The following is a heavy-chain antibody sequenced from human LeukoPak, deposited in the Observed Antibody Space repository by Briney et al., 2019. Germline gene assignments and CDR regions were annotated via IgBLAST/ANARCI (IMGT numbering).Heavy chain of an antibody. V-gene: IGHV3-7*03. Sequence: GGSLRLSCAASGLNFRSSWMSWIRQAPGKVLERVANINQDGSEKYYVDSVKGRFTISRDNAKNSLYLQMNSLRVEDTAVYNCARAFYSYFDYWDQGTLVVVST. D-gene: IGHD2/OR15-2a*01. CDR3: ARAFYSYFDY. CDR1: GLNFRSSW. J-gene: IGHJ4*02. CDR2: INQDGSEK.